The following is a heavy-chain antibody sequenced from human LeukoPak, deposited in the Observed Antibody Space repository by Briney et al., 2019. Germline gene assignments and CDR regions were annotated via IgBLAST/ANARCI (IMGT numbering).Heavy chain of an antibody. V-gene: IGHV3-48*04. D-gene: IGHD4-17*01. CDR2: ISSSSTI. J-gene: IGHJ3*02. CDR1: GFTFSSYS. Sequence: GGSLRLSCAASGFTFSSYSMNWVRQAPGKGLEWVSYISSSSTIYYADSVKGRFTISRDNAKNSLYLQMNSLRAEDTAVYYCARTLYGVDAFDIWGQGTMVTVSS. CDR3: ARTLYGVDAFDI.